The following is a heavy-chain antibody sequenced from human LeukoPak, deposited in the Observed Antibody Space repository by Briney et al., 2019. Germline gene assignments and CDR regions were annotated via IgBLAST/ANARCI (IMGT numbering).Heavy chain of an antibody. CDR1: GFTFSDCW. D-gene: IGHD6-19*01. CDR3: ARDSSGWASGYYFDF. J-gene: IGHJ4*02. V-gene: IGHV3-74*01. Sequence: GGSLRLSCAASGFTFSDCWMHWVRQAPGRGLVWVSRIKSDGGLTNYADSVTGRFTISRDNAKNSLYLQMNSLRAEDTAVYYCARDSSGWASGYYFDFWGQGTLVTVSS. CDR2: IKSDGGLT.